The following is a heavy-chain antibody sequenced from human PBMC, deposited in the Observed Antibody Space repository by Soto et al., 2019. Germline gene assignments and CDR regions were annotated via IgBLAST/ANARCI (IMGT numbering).Heavy chain of an antibody. CDR2: IYYGGSI. CDR1: GGSISTDY. Sequence: QVQLQESGPGLVKPSETLSLTCTVSGGSISTDYWSWIRQSPGKGLEWIGYIYYGGSINYNPSLGXRXAXSXXTSKNQFSLKMTSVTAADTAMYYCARHWDWGSLAYWGQGTLVTVSS. CDR3: ARHWDWGSLAY. D-gene: IGHD3-16*01. V-gene: IGHV4-59*08. J-gene: IGHJ4*02.